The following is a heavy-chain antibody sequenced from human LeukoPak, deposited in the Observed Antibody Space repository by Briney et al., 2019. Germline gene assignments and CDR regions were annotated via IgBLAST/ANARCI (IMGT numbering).Heavy chain of an antibody. Sequence: PSETLSLTCTVSGGSISSDYWSWIRQPPGKGLEWIGYIYYSGSTNYNPSLKSRVTISVDTSKNQFSLKLSSVTAADTAVYYCATSSHCSGGSCYSGWFDPWGQGTLVTVSS. D-gene: IGHD2-15*01. CDR1: GGSISSDY. CDR3: ATSSHCSGGSCYSGWFDP. V-gene: IGHV4-59*01. CDR2: IYYSGST. J-gene: IGHJ5*02.